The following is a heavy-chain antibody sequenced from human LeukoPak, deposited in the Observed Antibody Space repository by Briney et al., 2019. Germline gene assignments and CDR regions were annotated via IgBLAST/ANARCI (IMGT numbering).Heavy chain of an antibody. CDR2: IWYDGSNK. CDR3: AREPYDFPGYYYFDY. Sequence: GGSLRLSCAASGFTFSSYGMHWVRQAPGKGLEWVAVIWYDGSNKYYADSVKGRFTISRDNSKNTLYLQMNSLRAEDTAVYYCAREPYDFPGYYYFDYWGQGTLVTVSS. V-gene: IGHV3-33*01. D-gene: IGHD3-3*01. J-gene: IGHJ4*02. CDR1: GFTFSSYG.